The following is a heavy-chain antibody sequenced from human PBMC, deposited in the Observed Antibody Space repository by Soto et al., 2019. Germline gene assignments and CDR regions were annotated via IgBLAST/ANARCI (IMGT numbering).Heavy chain of an antibody. J-gene: IGHJ4*02. CDR2: VDPADSYT. V-gene: IGHV5-10-1*01. Sequence: PGESLKISCKTSGYIFSNYWITWVRQMPGKGLEWMGRVDPADSYTKYSPSFQGHVTISVDKSVGTAYLQWRSLNASDTAIYYCARRGRDWSFDYWGQGTLVTVSS. CDR3: ARRGRDWSFDY. CDR1: GYIFSNYW. D-gene: IGHD3-9*01.